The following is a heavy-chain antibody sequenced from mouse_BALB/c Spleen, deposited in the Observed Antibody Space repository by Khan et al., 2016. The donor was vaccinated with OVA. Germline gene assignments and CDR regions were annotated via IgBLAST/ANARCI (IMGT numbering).Heavy chain of an antibody. CDR3: ASDFHYYGSSGALDY. D-gene: IGHD1-1*01. CDR1: GYTFTSYS. V-gene: IGHV1-4*01. Sequence: QVQLQQSGAELARPGASVKMSCKASGYTFTSYSMHWIKQRPGQGLEGIGNINPSKAYTNYNQKFKDKAKLTADKSSRTAYMQLCRLTSEDSAVYYCASDFHYYGSSGALDYLGQGPSVTVSS. J-gene: IGHJ4*01. CDR2: INPSKAYT.